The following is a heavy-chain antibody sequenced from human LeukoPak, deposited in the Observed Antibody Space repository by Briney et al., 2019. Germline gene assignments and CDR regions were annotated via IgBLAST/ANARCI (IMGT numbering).Heavy chain of an antibody. CDR1: GYTFTGYY. Sequence: ASVKVSCKASGYTFTGYYMHWVRQAPGQGREWMGWINPNSGGTNYAQKFQGRVTKTRDTSISTAYMELSRLRSDDTAVYYCARDCTNGVCPRLDYWGQGTLVTVSS. CDR3: ARDCTNGVCPRLDY. V-gene: IGHV1-2*02. J-gene: IGHJ4*02. D-gene: IGHD2-8*01. CDR2: INPNSGGT.